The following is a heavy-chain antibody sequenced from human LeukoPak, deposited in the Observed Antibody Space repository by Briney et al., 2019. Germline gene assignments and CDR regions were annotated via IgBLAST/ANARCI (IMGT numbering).Heavy chain of an antibody. J-gene: IGHJ2*01. Sequence: GGSQRLSCAASGFTFRNYDMSWVRKAPGKGLEWVSALSGSGDNTYYADSVKGRFTISRDNSKNTLYLQMNSLRAEDTALYYCARPASRGVGRYFDLWGRGSLVTVSS. D-gene: IGHD3-10*01. CDR2: LSGSGDNT. CDR1: GFTFRNYD. V-gene: IGHV3-23*01. CDR3: ARPASRGVGRYFDL.